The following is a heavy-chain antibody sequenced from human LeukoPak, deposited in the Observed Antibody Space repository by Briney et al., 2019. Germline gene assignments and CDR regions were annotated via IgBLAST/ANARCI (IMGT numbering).Heavy chain of an antibody. CDR2: IGGGGTT. J-gene: IGHJ4*02. D-gene: IGHD2-8*02. CDR3: AKRSTDIGGHFDY. V-gene: IGHV3-23*01. Sequence: GGSLRLSCAASGFTLSSYAMSWVRQAPGKGLEWVSAIGGGGTTYYADFVKGRFTISRDSSKNTLYLQMNSLRADDTAVYYCAKRSTDIGGHFDYWDRGTLVTVSS. CDR1: GFTLSSYA.